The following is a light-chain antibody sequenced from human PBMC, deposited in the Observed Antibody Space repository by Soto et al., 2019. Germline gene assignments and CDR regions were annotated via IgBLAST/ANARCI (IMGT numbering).Light chain of an antibody. CDR1: QGISSY. CDR3: HQLNSYPLT. V-gene: IGKV1-9*01. J-gene: IGKJ4*01. Sequence: DIQLTQSPSFLSASVGDRVSITCRANQGISSYLAWYQQKPGKAPKLLIYAASTLQSGVPSRFSGSGSGTEFTLTISSLQPEDFATYYCHQLNSYPLTFDGGTKVEIK. CDR2: AAS.